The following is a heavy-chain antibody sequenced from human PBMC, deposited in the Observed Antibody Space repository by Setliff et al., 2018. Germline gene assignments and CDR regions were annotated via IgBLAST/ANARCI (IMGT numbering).Heavy chain of an antibody. V-gene: IGHV1-18*01. CDR2: ISAYNGNT. CDR3: ARVLFHCSSTSCYLDAFDI. Sequence: ASVKVSCKASGYTFTTYGISWVRQAPGQGLEWMGWISAYNGNTNYAQKLQGRVTMTTDTSTSTAYMELRSLRSDDTAVYYCARVLFHCSSTSCYLDAFDIWGQGTMVTVSS. J-gene: IGHJ3*02. D-gene: IGHD2-2*01. CDR1: GYTFTTYG.